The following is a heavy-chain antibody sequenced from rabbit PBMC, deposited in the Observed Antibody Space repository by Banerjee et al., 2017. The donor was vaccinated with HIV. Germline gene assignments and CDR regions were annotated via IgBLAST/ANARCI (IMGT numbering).Heavy chain of an antibody. CDR2: IHAGDGRT. J-gene: IGHJ4*01. CDR1: GFDFSSSYW. V-gene: IGHV1S45*01. CDR3: ARDAAGIGGWNFDL. Sequence: QEQLEESGGDLVKPGTSLTLTCKASGFDFSSSYWISWVRQAPGKGLEWIGCIHAGDGRTYYASWAKGRFTISRASSTTVTLQMTSLTAADTATYFCARDAAGIGGWNFDLWGPGTLVTVS. D-gene: IGHD4-2*01.